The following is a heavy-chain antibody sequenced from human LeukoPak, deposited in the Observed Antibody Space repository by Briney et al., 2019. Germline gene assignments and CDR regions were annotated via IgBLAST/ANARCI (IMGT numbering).Heavy chain of an antibody. J-gene: IGHJ4*02. D-gene: IGHD6-19*01. CDR1: GFTFSNYG. Sequence: GGSLRLSCAASGFTFSNYGMHWVRQAPGEGLEWVAVISNDGSIKYYADPVRGRFTVSRDNSKNTLYLQMNSLRAEDTAVFYCARDSSGWYHFDYWGQGTLVTVSS. CDR3: ARDSSGWYHFDY. V-gene: IGHV3-30*03. CDR2: ISNDGSIK.